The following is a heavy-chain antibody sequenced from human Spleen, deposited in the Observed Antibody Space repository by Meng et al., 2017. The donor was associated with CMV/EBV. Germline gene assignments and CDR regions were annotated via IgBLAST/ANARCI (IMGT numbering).Heavy chain of an antibody. CDR3: ARDQNGGNSGWFDP. CDR1: GFTFSSYA. J-gene: IGHJ5*02. Sequence: GESLKISCAASGFTFSSYAMHWVRQAPGKGLEWVTVISYNGGNKYYADSVKGRFTVSRDNSKNTLYLQMNSLRAEDTAVYYCARDQNGGNSGWFDPWGQGTLVTVSS. V-gene: IGHV3-30-3*01. D-gene: IGHD4-23*01. CDR2: ISYNGGNK.